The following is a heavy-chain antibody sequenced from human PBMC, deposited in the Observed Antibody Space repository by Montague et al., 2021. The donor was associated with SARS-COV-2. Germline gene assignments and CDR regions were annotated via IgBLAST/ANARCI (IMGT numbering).Heavy chain of an antibody. J-gene: IGHJ6*02. CDR1: GFPFDDYA. CDR3: AKEGGYGSGGYRIRVYGMDV. V-gene: IGHV3-9*01. Sequence: SRRLSCAASGFPFDDYAMHLFRQAPGKGLEWVSSISWSSANIGYADSVKGRFTISRDNAKNSLYLQMNNLRAEDTALYYCAKEGGYGSGGYRIRVYGMDVWGQGTTVTVSS. D-gene: IGHD3-10*01. CDR2: ISWSSANI.